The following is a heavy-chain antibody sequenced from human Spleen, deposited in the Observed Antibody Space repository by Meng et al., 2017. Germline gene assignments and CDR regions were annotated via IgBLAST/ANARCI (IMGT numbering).Heavy chain of an antibody. CDR3: ARGYRPTSSRWFDP. CDR2: INHSGST. J-gene: IGHJ5*02. Sequence: SETLSLTCAVSGYSITGSYNWGWIRQSPGKGLEWIGEINHSGSTNYNPSLKSRVTISVDTSKNQFSLKLSSVTAADTAVYYCARGYRPTSSRWFDPWGRGALVTVSS. V-gene: IGHV4-38-2*01. CDR1: GYSITGSYN. D-gene: IGHD6-13*01.